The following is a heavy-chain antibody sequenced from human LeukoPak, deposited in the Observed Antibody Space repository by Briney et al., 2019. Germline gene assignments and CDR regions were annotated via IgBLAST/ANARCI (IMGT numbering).Heavy chain of an antibody. CDR3: ARHGRGVVKNLYYFDY. V-gene: IGHV4-39*01. D-gene: IGHD3-3*01. Sequence: PSETLSLTCTLSGGSISSAGSYYWGWIRQPPGKGLEWIGSMSHSGSTYFNPSLESRGSILLDTSKRQFSLKLSSVTAADTAVYYCARHGRGVVKNLYYFDYWGQGTLVTVSS. CDR1: GGSISSAGSYY. J-gene: IGHJ4*02. CDR2: MSHSGST.